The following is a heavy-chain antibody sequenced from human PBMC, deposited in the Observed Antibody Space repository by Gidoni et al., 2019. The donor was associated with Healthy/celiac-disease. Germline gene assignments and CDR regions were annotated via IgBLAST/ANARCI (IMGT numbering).Heavy chain of an antibody. Sequence: EVQLFESGGGLVQPGGSLRLSCAASGFTFSSYAMSWLRTAPGKGLEWVSVINGSGGSTYYADSVKGRFTISRDNSKNTLYLQMNSLRAEDTAVYYCAKDRAGTRPHYFDYWGQGTLVTVSS. CDR2: INGSGGST. J-gene: IGHJ4*02. CDR1: GFTFSSYA. V-gene: IGHV3-23*01. CDR3: AKDRAGTRPHYFDY. D-gene: IGHD3-10*01.